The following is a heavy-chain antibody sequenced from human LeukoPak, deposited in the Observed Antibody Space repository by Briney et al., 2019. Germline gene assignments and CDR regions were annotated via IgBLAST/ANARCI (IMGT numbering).Heavy chain of an antibody. CDR1: GFTFSSHN. CDR2: ISGSGRKT. CDR3: AKERDSSGYFDY. Sequence: GGSLRLSCAASGFTFSSHNMNWVRQAPGKGLEWVSGISGSGRKTYYADSVKGRFTISRDNSKNTLYLQMNSLRAEDTAVYYCAKERDSSGYFDYWGQGTLVSVSS. V-gene: IGHV3-23*01. D-gene: IGHD3-22*01. J-gene: IGHJ4*02.